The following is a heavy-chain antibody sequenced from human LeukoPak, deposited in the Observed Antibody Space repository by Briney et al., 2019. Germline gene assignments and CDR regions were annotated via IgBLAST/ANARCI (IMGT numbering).Heavy chain of an antibody. Sequence: GGSLRLSCEGTGFTVSSNYMSWVRQAPGKGLEWVSLIYSAGSTFYADSVRGRFTISRDNSKNTLFLQMNSLRAEDTAVYYCARGPRVPAPTYYFDYWGQGTLVTVSS. CDR1: GFTVSSNY. CDR3: ARGPRVPAPTYYFDY. J-gene: IGHJ4*02. CDR2: IYSAGST. D-gene: IGHD2-2*01. V-gene: IGHV3-53*01.